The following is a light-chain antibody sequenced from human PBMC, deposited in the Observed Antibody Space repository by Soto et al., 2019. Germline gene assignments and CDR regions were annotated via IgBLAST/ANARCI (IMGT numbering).Light chain of an antibody. CDR2: AAS. CDR1: QGIANY. V-gene: IGKV1-9*01. CDR3: QQSYSSPVT. Sequence: IQLTQSPSFLSASVGDGVTISCRASQGIANYFAWYQQKPGKAPKLLIYAASTLQSGVPSRFSGSGSGTDFTLTISSLQPEDFATYYCQQSYSSPVTFGQGTLLEI. J-gene: IGKJ5*01.